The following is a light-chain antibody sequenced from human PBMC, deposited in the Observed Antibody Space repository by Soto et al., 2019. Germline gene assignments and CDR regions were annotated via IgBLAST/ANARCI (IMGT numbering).Light chain of an antibody. CDR3: QSYDSSLRGLV. V-gene: IGLV1-40*01. J-gene: IGLJ2*01. CDR2: GNS. Sequence: QSVLTQPPSVSGAPGQRVTISCTGSSSNIGAGYDVHWYQQLPGTAPKLLIYGNSNRPSGVTDRFSGSKSGTSASLAITGLQAEDEADDYCQSYDSSLRGLVFGGGTKLTVL. CDR1: SSNIGAGYD.